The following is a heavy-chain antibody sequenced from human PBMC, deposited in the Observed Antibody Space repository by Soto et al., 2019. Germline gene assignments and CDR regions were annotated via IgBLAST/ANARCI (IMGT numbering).Heavy chain of an antibody. V-gene: IGHV3-23*01. CDR1: GFTFSSYG. CDR2: ISGSGGST. J-gene: IGHJ3*02. D-gene: IGHD6-13*01. Sequence: PGGSLRLSCAASGFTFSSYGMHWVRQAPGKGLEWVSAISGSGGSTYYADSVKGRFTISRDNSKNTLYLQMNSLRAEDTAVYYCAKSRAAAGTFHAFDIWGQGTMVTVSS. CDR3: AKSRAAAGTFHAFDI.